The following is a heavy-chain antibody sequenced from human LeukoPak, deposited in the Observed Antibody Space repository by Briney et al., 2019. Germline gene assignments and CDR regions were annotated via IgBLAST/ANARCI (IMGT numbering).Heavy chain of an antibody. J-gene: IGHJ4*02. CDR3: ARAEHYDYESCGDFLFPISY. CDR1: GYTFTGYY. CDR2: INPNSGGT. D-gene: IGHD3-22*01. V-gene: IGHV1-2*02. Sequence: ASLKVSCKASGYTFTGYYMHWVRQAPGQGLEWMGWINPNSGGTNYAQKFQGRVTRTRDMSISTAYMELSRLRSDDTAVYYCARAEHYDYESCGDFLFPISYWGQETLVTVSA.